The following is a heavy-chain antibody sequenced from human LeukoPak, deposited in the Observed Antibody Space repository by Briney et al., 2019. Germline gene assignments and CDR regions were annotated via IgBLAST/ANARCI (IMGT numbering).Heavy chain of an antibody. V-gene: IGHV3-48*04. CDR1: GFTFSSYG. Sequence: PGGSLRLACAVSGFTFSSYGMTWVRQAPGKGLEWVSYISTSSSTIYYADSVKGRFTISRDNAQNALYLQMNSLRAEDTAVYYCARVPSGYTLGYGYYYYYMDVWGKGTTVTVSS. CDR3: ARVPSGYTLGYGYYYYYMDV. J-gene: IGHJ6*03. D-gene: IGHD5-18*01. CDR2: ISTSSSTI.